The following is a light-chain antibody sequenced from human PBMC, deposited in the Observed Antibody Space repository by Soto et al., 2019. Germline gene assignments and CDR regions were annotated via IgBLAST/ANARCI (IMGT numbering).Light chain of an antibody. CDR3: QQYNSYPRT. CDR2: DAS. J-gene: IGKJ1*01. V-gene: IGKV1-5*01. Sequence: DIPMTQSPSTLSASVGDRVTITCRASQSISNWLAWYQQKPGKAPKLLIYDASSLESGVPSRFSGSGSGTEFTLTISRLQPDDFATYYCQQYNSYPRTFGQGTKVEIK. CDR1: QSISNW.